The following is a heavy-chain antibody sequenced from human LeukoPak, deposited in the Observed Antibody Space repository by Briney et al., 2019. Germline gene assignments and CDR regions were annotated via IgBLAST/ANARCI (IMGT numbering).Heavy chain of an antibody. CDR2: ISYDGSNK. V-gene: IGHV3-30*04. CDR1: GFTFSSYA. CDR3: AGDGRGYFDWFPLRAHYGMDV. D-gene: IGHD3-9*01. Sequence: GGSLRLSCAASGFTFSSYAMHWVRQAPGKGLEWVAVISYDGSNKYYADSVKGRFTISRDNSKNTLYLQMNSLRAEDTAVYYCAGDGRGYFDWFPLRAHYGMDVWGQGTTVTVSS. J-gene: IGHJ6*02.